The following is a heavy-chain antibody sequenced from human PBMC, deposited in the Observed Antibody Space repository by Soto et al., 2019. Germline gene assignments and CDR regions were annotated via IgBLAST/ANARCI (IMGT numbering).Heavy chain of an antibody. Sequence: SETLSLTCAVSGGSFSGFYWTWIRQPPGEGLEWIGEINHSGTTNFNPSLRSRLTISLDSSKKHFSLKLTSMTAADAAVYYCARADRTLVTSYGLDVWGQGTTVTVSS. V-gene: IGHV4-34*01. CDR3: ARADRTLVTSYGLDV. J-gene: IGHJ6*02. D-gene: IGHD2-21*02. CDR1: GGSFSGFY. CDR2: INHSGTT.